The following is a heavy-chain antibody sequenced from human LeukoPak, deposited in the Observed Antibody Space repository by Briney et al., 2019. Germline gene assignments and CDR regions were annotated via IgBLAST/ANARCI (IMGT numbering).Heavy chain of an antibody. CDR3: AKDRSGSYSSFDC. D-gene: IGHD1-26*01. CDR2: ISWNSGSI. CDR1: GFTFDDSA. J-gene: IGHJ4*02. Sequence: GGSLRLSCAASGFTFDDSAMHWVRQAPGKGLEWVSGISWNSGSITYADSVKGRFTISRDNARNSLYLQMNSLRAEDTALYYCAKDRSGSYSSFDCWGQGTLVTVSS. V-gene: IGHV3-9*01.